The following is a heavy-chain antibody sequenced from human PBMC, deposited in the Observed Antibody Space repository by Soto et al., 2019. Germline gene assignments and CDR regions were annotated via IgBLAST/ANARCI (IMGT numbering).Heavy chain of an antibody. CDR1: GGSISSGGYS. CDR3: ARAYGGDFDY. V-gene: IGHV4-30-2*01. CDR2: IYHSGST. J-gene: IGHJ4*02. D-gene: IGHD4-17*01. Sequence: TLSLTCAVSGGSISSGGYSWSGIRQPPGKGLEWIGYIYHSGSTYYNPSLKSRVTISVDRSKNHFSLKLSSVTAADTAVYYCARAYGGDFDYWGQGTLVTVSS.